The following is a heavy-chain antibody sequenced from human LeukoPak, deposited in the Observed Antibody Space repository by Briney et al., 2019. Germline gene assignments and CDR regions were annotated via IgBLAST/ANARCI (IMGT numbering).Heavy chain of an antibody. CDR1: GYTFTSYG. CDR3: ARDVYNWNATYYYYGMDV. Sequence: GASVKVSCKASGYTFTSYGISWVRQAPGQGLEWMGWISAYNGNTNYAQKLQGRVTMTTDTSTSTAYMELRSLRSDDTAVHYCARDVYNWNATYYYYGMDVWGQGTTVTVSS. J-gene: IGHJ6*02. CDR2: ISAYNGNT. V-gene: IGHV1-18*01. D-gene: IGHD1-20*01.